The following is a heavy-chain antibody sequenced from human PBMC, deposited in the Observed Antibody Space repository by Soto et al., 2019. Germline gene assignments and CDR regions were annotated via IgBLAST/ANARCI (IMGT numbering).Heavy chain of an antibody. CDR1: GFTFSSYG. D-gene: IGHD2-21*02. CDR2: IWYDGSNK. Sequence: GGSLRLSCAASGFTFSSYGIHWVRQAPGKGLEWVAVIWYDGSNKYYADSVKGRFTISRDNSKNTLYLQMNSLRAEDTAVYYCARDRICGGDCNYFDYWGQGTLVTVSS. V-gene: IGHV3-33*01. J-gene: IGHJ4*02. CDR3: ARDRICGGDCNYFDY.